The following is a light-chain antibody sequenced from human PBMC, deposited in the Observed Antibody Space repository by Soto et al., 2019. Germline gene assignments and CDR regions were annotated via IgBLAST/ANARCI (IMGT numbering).Light chain of an antibody. CDR1: ETIRNNY. J-gene: IGKJ5*01. CDR2: GAS. V-gene: IGKV3-20*01. CDR3: QQYTSSLNT. Sequence: QSPGTLSLSPGEGATLSCRASETIRNNYLAWYQQKPGQAPRLLIYGASVRATGVPDRFSGSGSGTAFTLTISRLEPEDFSVYYCQQYTSSLNTFGQGTRLEIK.